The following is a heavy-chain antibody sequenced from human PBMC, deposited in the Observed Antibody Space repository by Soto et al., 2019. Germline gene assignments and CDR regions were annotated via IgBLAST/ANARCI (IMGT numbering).Heavy chain of an antibody. Sequence: EVQLVESGGGSVQPGGSLRLSCAASGFTFGSYDMHWVRQATGRGLEWVSSIDIVGDTYYQGSVKGRFTITRDNVKNSLYLQMNSLRAEDSAVYYCARDPAWEGCGEVSYGLDVLGHGTTVTVAS. CDR2: IDIVGDT. D-gene: IGHD3-10*01. CDR3: ARDPAWEGCGEVSYGLDV. V-gene: IGHV3-13*01. J-gene: IGHJ6*02. CDR1: GFTFGSYD.